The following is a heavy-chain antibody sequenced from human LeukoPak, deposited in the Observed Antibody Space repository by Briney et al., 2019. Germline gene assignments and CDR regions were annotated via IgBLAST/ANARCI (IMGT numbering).Heavy chain of an antibody. CDR3: PRVLQNYYHMDV. D-gene: IGHD3-3*01. CDR2: IYDSGSA. CDR1: GVSINSHY. Sequence: SETLSLTCTVSGVSINSHYWSWIRQPPGKGLEWIGFIYDSGSANYKSSLKSRVTMTVDTSKNQFSLKLNSVSAADTAVYYCPRVLQNYYHMDVWGKGSTVTVSS. V-gene: IGHV4-59*11. J-gene: IGHJ6*03.